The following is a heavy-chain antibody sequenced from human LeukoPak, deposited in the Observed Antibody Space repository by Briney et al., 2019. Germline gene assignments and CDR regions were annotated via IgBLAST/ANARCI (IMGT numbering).Heavy chain of an antibody. J-gene: IGHJ3*02. V-gene: IGHV4-59*01. Sequence: PSETLSHTCTVSGGSISSYYWSWIRQPPGKGLEWIGYIYYSGSTNYNPSLKSRVTISVDTSKNQFSLKLSSVTAADTAVYYCASSSYCSSTSCPDAFDIWGQGTMVTVSS. D-gene: IGHD2-2*01. CDR1: GGSISSYY. CDR3: ASSSYCSSTSCPDAFDI. CDR2: IYYSGST.